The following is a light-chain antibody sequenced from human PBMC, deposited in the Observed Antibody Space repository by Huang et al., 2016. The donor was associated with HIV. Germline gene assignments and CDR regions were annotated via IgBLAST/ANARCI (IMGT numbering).Light chain of an antibody. CDR2: LAY. V-gene: IGKV2-28*01. CDR3: MQALQTPMYT. J-gene: IGKJ2*01. Sequence: DIVMTQSTLSLPVTPGEPASIYCRSSTSLLHSNGYNYLDWYLQKPGKSPKLLIYLAYNRGSGVPDRFSCSGSGTDFTLQISRVEAEDVGIYYCMQALQTPMYTFGQGTKLEIK. CDR1: TSLLHSNGYNY.